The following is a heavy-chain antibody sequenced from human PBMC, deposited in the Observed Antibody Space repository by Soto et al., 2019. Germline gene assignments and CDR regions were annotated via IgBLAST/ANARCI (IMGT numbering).Heavy chain of an antibody. CDR2: ISAYNGDT. Sequence: QDQLVQSGGEVKKPGASVKVSCKASGYSFTNYGITWVRQAPGQGCEWMGWISAYNGDTNYAQKLQGRVNRTTVASTSTAYLELRSLRSDDTAVYYCARDRGVAPPVAGNTHYYYYMDVWGKGTTVTVSS. J-gene: IGHJ6*03. V-gene: IGHV1-18*01. D-gene: IGHD6-19*01. CDR3: ARDRGVAPPVAGNTHYYYYMDV. CDR1: GYSFTNYG.